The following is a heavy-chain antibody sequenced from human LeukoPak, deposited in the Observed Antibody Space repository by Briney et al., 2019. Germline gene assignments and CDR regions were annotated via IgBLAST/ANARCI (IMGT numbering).Heavy chain of an antibody. Sequence: GASVKVSCKASGYTFTSYDINWVRQATGQGLEWMGWMNPNSGNTGYAQKFQGRVTMTGNTSISTAYMELSSLRSEDTAVYYCARTYSSSWYRGSYYYYYMDVWGKGTAVTVSS. CDR1: GYTFTSYD. V-gene: IGHV1-8*01. J-gene: IGHJ6*03. CDR3: ARTYSSSWYRGSYYYYYMDV. CDR2: MNPNSGNT. D-gene: IGHD6-13*01.